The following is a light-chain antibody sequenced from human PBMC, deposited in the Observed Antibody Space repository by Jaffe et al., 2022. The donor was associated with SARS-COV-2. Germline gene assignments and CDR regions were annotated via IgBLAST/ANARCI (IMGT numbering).Light chain of an antibody. CDR2: DVN. V-gene: IGLV2-14*01. CDR3: SSYTSSSNLV. J-gene: IGLJ3*02. CDR1: SSDVGGYNY. Sequence: QSALTQPASVSGSPGQSITISCTGTSSDVGGYNYVSWFQQHPGKAPKLMIFDVNNRPSGVSNRFSGSKSGNTASLTISGLQADDEADYYCSSYTSSSNLVFGGGTRLTVL.